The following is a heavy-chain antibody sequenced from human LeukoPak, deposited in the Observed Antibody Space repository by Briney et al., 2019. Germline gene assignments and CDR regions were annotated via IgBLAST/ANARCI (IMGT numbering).Heavy chain of an antibody. V-gene: IGHV3-15*01. D-gene: IGHD1-26*01. Sequence: PGGSLRLSCAASGFTFSNAWMSWVRQAPGQGLEWVGRIKSKTGGGSSDDAAHVKGRFTIARDDSNNTLYLQMNSLKTEDTAVYYCTTDNEWELAWGQGTLVTVSS. J-gene: IGHJ4*02. CDR1: GFTFSNAW. CDR2: IKSKTGGGSS. CDR3: TTDNEWELA.